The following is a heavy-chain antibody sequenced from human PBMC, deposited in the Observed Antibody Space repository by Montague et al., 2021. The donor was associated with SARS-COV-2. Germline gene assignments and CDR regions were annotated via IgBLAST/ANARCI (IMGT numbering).Heavy chain of an antibody. CDR1: GGSISSSSYY. CDR3: ARADFYVDCSSTSCYMRGDAFDI. CDR2: IYYSGST. D-gene: IGHD2-2*02. J-gene: IGHJ3*02. V-gene: IGHV4-39*07. Sequence: SETLSLTCTVSGGSISSSSYYWGWIRQPPGKGLEWIGSIYYSGSTYYNPSLKSRVTISVDTSKNQFSLELSSVTAADTAVYYCARADFYVDCSSTSCYMRGDAFDIWGQGTMVTVSS.